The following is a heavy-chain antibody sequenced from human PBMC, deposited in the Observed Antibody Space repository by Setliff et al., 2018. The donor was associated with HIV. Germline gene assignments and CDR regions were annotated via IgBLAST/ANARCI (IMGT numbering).Heavy chain of an antibody. Sequence: ASVKVSCKASGYTFTSYYMHWVRQAPGQGLEWMGIINPIGGSTSYAQKFQGRVTMTRDTSTSTVYMELSSLRSEDTAVYYCARGVPVLRYFDWLSRLGYWGQGTLVTVSS. CDR1: GYTFTSYY. V-gene: IGHV1-46*01. J-gene: IGHJ4*02. CDR3: ARGVPVLRYFDWLSRLGY. CDR2: INPIGGST. D-gene: IGHD3-9*01.